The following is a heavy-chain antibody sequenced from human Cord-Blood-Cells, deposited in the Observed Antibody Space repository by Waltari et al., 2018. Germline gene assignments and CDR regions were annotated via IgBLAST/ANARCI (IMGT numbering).Heavy chain of an antibody. V-gene: IGHV1-3*01. CDR3: ARGGTLSSWANFDY. CDR2: INAGNGNT. CDR1: GYTFTSYA. Sequence: QVQLVQSGAEVKKPGASVKVSCKASGYTFTSYAMHWVRQAPGQRLEWMGWINAGNGNTKDSQKFQGRVTITRDTSASTAYMELSSLRSEDTAVYYCARGGTLSSWANFDYWGQGTLVTVSS. D-gene: IGHD6-13*01. J-gene: IGHJ4*02.